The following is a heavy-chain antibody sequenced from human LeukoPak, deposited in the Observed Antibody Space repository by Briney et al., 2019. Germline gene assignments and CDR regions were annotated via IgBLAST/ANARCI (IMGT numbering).Heavy chain of an antibody. D-gene: IGHD3-22*01. J-gene: IGHJ4*02. CDR1: GFTFSRSC. Sequence: GGSLRLSCAASGFTFSRSCMSWVRQAPGKGLEWVANINQDGSEKYYVESVKGRFTVSRDNAKNSLYLQMNSLRAEDTAVYYCARADYYDSSGYSYPGIFDYWGQGTLVTVSS. CDR2: INQDGSEK. CDR3: ARADYYDSSGYSYPGIFDY. V-gene: IGHV3-7*03.